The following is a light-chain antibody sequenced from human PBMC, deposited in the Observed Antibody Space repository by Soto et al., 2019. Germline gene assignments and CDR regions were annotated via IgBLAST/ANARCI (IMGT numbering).Light chain of an antibody. V-gene: IGLV1-44*01. CDR2: GNN. J-gene: IGLJ1*01. CDR3: AAWDDSLNEYV. CDR1: STNIGGNY. Sequence: QSVVAQTPSASGTRGQRVTFSCSGGSTNIGGNYVSWFQQLPGMAPKLLTHGNNHRPSGVPDRFSGSKSGTSASLAISGLQPEDEADYCCAAWDDSLNEYVFGDGTKVTVL.